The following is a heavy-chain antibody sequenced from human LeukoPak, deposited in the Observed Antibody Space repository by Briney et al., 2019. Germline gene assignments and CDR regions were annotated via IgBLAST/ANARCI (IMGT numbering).Heavy chain of an antibody. CDR2: INPNTGGT. D-gene: IGHD1-7*01. Sequence: GASVKVSCKASGYTFTGYYLHWVRQAPGQGLEWMGGINPNTGGTNYAQSFQGRVTMTRDTSTTTAYLDLTRLISDDTAVYYCARSGLTATTGLDVWGQGTTVTASS. J-gene: IGHJ6*02. V-gene: IGHV1-2*02. CDR3: ARSGLTATTGLDV. CDR1: GYTFTGYY.